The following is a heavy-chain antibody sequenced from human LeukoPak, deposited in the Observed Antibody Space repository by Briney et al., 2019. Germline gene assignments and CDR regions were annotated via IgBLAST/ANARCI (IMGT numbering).Heavy chain of an antibody. CDR1: GGSFSGYY. CDR3: ARGQTQLNYYYYMDV. Sequence: SETLSLTRAVYGGSFSGYYWSWIRQPPGKGLEWIGEINHSGSTNYNPSLKSRVTISVDTSKNQFSLKLSSVTAADTAVYYCARGQTQLNYYYYMDVWGKGTTVTVSS. J-gene: IGHJ6*03. V-gene: IGHV4-34*01. D-gene: IGHD1-1*01. CDR2: INHSGST.